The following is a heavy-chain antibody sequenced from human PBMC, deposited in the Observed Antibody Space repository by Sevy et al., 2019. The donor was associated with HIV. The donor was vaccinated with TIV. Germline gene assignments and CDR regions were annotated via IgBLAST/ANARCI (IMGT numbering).Heavy chain of an antibody. CDR2: IYTSGST. CDR1: GGSISSYY. CDR3: ARDNSGYDPLTYYYYGMDV. V-gene: IGHV4-4*07. Sequence: SETLSLTCTVSGGSISSYYWSWIRQPAGKGLEWIGRIYTSGSTNYNPSLKSRVTMSVDTSKNQFSLKLCSVTAADTAVSYCARDNSGYDPLTYYYYGMDVWGQGTTVTVSS. J-gene: IGHJ6*02. D-gene: IGHD5-12*01.